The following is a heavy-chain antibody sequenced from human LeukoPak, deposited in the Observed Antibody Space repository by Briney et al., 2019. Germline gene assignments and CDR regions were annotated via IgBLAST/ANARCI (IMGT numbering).Heavy chain of an antibody. CDR3: AKGRGANCDGDCSSRILDC. CDR1: GFTFSSYS. Sequence: GGSLRLSCAASGFTFSSYSMNWVRQAPGKGLEWVSSISSSSSYIYYADSVRGRFTISRDNSKNTLYLHMNIMRAEDTAVYFCAKGRGANCDGDCSSRILDCWGQGTLVTVSS. D-gene: IGHD2-21*02. CDR2: ISSSSSYI. J-gene: IGHJ4*02. V-gene: IGHV3-21*04.